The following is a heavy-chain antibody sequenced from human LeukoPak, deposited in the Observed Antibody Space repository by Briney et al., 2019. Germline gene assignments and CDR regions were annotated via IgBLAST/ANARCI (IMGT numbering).Heavy chain of an antibody. J-gene: IGHJ4*02. V-gene: IGHV3-23*01. CDR2: ISGSGDST. Sequence: GGSLRLSCAASGFTFSSYAMSWVRQAPGKGLEWVSAISGSGDSTYYADSVKGRFTISRDNSKNTLYLQMNSLRAEDTAVYYCARIGYSSSSFDYWGQGTLVIVPS. CDR1: GFTFSSYA. CDR3: ARIGYSSSSFDY. D-gene: IGHD6-13*01.